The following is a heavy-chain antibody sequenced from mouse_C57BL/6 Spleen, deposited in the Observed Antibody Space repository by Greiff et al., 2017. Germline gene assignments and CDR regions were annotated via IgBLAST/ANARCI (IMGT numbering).Heavy chain of an antibody. CDR1: GYTFTSYW. D-gene: IGHD1-1*01. Sequence: VQLKESGTVLVRPGASVKMSCKTSGYTFTSYWMHWVKQRPGQGLEWIGAIYPGNSDTSYNQKFKGKAKLTAVTSASTAYMELSSLTNEDAAVYYCTRWDGSGLCWFDVWGTGTLVTVSA. CDR3: TRWDGSGLCWFDV. J-gene: IGHJ3*01. V-gene: IGHV1-5*01. CDR2: IYPGNSDT.